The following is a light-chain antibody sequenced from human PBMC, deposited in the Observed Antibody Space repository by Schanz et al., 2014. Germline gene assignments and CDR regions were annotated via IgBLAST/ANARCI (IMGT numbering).Light chain of an antibody. CDR1: SSDVGGYNS. Sequence: QSVLTQPPSASGSPKQSVSISCTGTSSDVGGYNSVSWYQQHPGKAPKLMIYEVTKRPSGVPDRFSGSKSGTSASLAISGLRSEDEADYYCAVWDDSLSAWVFGGGTKVTVL. J-gene: IGLJ3*02. CDR2: EVT. CDR3: AVWDDSLSAWV. V-gene: IGLV2-8*01.